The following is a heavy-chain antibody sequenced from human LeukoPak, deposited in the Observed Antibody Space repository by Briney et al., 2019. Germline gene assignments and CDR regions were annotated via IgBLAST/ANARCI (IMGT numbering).Heavy chain of an antibody. J-gene: IGHJ4*02. CDR3: ARAGTPFDWLSFDY. CDR1: GGSISSSNW. D-gene: IGHD3-9*01. CDR2: IYHSGST. Sequence: SETLSLTCAVSGGSISSSNWWSWVRQPPGKGLEWIGEIYHSGSTNYNPSLKSRVTISVDKSKNQFSLKLSSVTAADTAVYYCARAGTPFDWLSFDYWGQGTLVTVSS. V-gene: IGHV4-4*02.